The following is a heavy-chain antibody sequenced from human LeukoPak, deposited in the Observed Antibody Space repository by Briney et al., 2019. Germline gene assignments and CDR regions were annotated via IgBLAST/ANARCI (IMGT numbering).Heavy chain of an antibody. CDR1: GGSISSYY. Sequence: PSETLSLTCTVSGGSISSYYWSWVRQAPGKGLEWVSVIYSGGSTYYADSVKGRFTISRDNSKNTLYLQMNSLRAEDTAVYYCARDTAMVSLAWGQGTLVTVSS. D-gene: IGHD5-18*01. CDR3: ARDTAMVSLA. J-gene: IGHJ5*02. CDR2: IYSGGST. V-gene: IGHV3-53*01.